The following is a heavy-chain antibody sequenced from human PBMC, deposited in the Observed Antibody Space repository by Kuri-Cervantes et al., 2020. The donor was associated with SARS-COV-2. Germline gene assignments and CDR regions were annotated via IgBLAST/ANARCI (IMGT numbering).Heavy chain of an antibody. CDR3: ARESRYVYGEFDF. J-gene: IGHJ4*02. CDR2: ISHDGTNK. Sequence: GESLKISCAASGFTFSSYGMHWVRQAPGKGLEWVAVISHDGTNKDYADSLKGRFTISRDNAQNSLYLEMNSLRGEDTAVYYCARESRYVYGEFDFWGQGTLVTVSS. V-gene: IGHV3-30*03. D-gene: IGHD5-18*01. CDR1: GFTFSSYG.